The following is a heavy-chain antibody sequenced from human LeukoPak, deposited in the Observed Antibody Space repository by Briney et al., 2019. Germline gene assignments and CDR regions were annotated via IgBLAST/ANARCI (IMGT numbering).Heavy chain of an antibody. CDR1: GGSISSGSYY. J-gene: IGHJ5*02. Sequence: SQTLSLTCTVSGGSISSGSYYWSWIRQPAGKGLEWIGRIYTSGSTNYNPSLKSRVTMSVDTSKNQFSLKLSSVTAADTAVYYCARDYYDSSGYSAEWFDPWGQGTLVTVSS. CDR2: IYTSGST. V-gene: IGHV4-61*02. D-gene: IGHD3-22*01. CDR3: ARDYYDSSGYSAEWFDP.